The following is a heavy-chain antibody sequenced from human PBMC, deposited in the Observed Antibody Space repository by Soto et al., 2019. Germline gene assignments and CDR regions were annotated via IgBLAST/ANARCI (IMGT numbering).Heavy chain of an antibody. CDR1: GFTFSSDA. CDR2: ISGSGGST. V-gene: IGHV3-23*01. Sequence: EVQLLESGGGLVQPGGSLRLSCAASGFTFSSDAMSWVRQAPGKGLEGVSAISGSGGSTYYADSVKGRFTISRDNSKNTLYLQMNSLRAEDTAVYYCARGVPLRLGELSPYDYWGQGTLVTVSS. CDR3: ARGVPLRLGELSPYDY. D-gene: IGHD3-16*02. J-gene: IGHJ4*02.